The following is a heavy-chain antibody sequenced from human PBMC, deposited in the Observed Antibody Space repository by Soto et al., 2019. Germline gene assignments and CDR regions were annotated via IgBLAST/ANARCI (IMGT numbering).Heavy chain of an antibody. V-gene: IGHV2-5*02. Sequence: QITLKESGPTLVKPTQTLTLTCTFSGFSLSTSGVGVGWIRQPPGKALAWLALIYWDDDKRYSPSLKSRLTIAKDTSKNQVVLNMTNMDPVDTATYFCARRPRYSNYVDYWGQGTLVTVSS. J-gene: IGHJ4*02. CDR2: IYWDDDK. CDR3: ARRPRYSNYVDY. CDR1: GFSLSTSGVG. D-gene: IGHD4-4*01.